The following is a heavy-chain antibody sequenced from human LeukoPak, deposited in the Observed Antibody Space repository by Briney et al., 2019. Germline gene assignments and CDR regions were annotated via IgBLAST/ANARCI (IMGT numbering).Heavy chain of an antibody. V-gene: IGHV4-59*08. CDR3: ARMIGDDAFDI. D-gene: IGHD3-22*01. J-gene: IGHJ3*02. CDR1: GGSISSYY. Sequence: SETLSLTCTVSGGSISSYYWSWIRQPPGKGLEWIGYIYYSGSTNYNPSLKSRVTISVDTSKNQFPLKLSSVTAADTAVYYCARMIGDDAFDIWGQGTMVTVSS. CDR2: IYYSGST.